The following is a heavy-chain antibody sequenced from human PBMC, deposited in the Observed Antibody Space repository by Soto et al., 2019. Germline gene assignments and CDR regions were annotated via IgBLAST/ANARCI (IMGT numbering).Heavy chain of an antibody. V-gene: IGHV3-23*01. Sequence: AGGSLRLSCAASGFTFSSYAMSWVRQAPGKGLEWVSAISGSGGSTYYADSVKGRFTISRDNSKNTLYLQMNSLRAEDTAVYYCAKDQGGYSSSWYVPYYYYYGMDVWGQGTTVTVSS. CDR3: AKDQGGYSSSWYVPYYYYYGMDV. J-gene: IGHJ6*02. CDR2: ISGSGGST. D-gene: IGHD6-13*01. CDR1: GFTFSSYA.